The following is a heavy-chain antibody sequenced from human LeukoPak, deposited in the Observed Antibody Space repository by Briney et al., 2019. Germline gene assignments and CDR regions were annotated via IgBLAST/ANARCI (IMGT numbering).Heavy chain of an antibody. CDR3: RQQRIDY. J-gene: IGHJ4*02. D-gene: IGHD6-13*01. Sequence: GGSLRLSCAASGFTFSSYGMHWVRQAPGKGLEWVAVISYDGSNKYYADSVKGRFTISRDNSKNTLYLQMNSLRAEDTAVYYCRQQRIDYWGQGTLVTVSS. CDR1: GFTFSSYG. V-gene: IGHV3-30*03. CDR2: ISYDGSNK.